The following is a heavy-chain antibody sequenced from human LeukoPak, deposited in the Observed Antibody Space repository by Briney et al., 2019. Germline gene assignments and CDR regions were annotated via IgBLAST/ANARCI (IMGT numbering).Heavy chain of an antibody. D-gene: IGHD3-22*01. Sequence: SETLSLTCTVSGGTFSRHYWSWIRQPPGKGLEWIAYIDYSGSTNYNPSLKSRLTISVDASKNQVSLKLSSMTAADTAVYYCARKYYYDSSGDAFDIWGQGTMVTVSS. CDR1: GGTFSRHY. V-gene: IGHV4-59*11. CDR3: ARKYYYDSSGDAFDI. CDR2: IDYSGST. J-gene: IGHJ3*02.